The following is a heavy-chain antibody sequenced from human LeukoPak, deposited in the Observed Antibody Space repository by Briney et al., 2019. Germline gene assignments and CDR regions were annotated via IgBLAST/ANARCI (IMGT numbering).Heavy chain of an antibody. V-gene: IGHV3-48*04. CDR2: ISSSSSTI. CDR3: ARGYYYDSTGYNPFDY. D-gene: IGHD3-22*01. CDR1: GFTFSSYS. J-gene: IGHJ4*02. Sequence: GGSLRLSCAASGFTFSSYSMNWVRQAPGKGLEWVSYISSSSSTIYYADSVKGRFTISRDNAKNSLYLQMNSLRAEDTAVYYCARGYYYDSTGYNPFDYWGQGTLVTVSS.